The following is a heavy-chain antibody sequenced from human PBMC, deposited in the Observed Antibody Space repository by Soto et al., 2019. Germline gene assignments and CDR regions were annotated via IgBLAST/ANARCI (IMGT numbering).Heavy chain of an antibody. Sequence: SGPTLVNPTQPLTLTCTFSGFSLSTSGVGVGWIRQPPGKALEWLALIYWDDDKRYSPSLKSRLTITKDTSKNQVVLTMTNMDPVDTATYYCAEYSGSYKFFGYWGQGTLVTVSS. V-gene: IGHV2-5*02. CDR2: IYWDDDK. J-gene: IGHJ4*02. D-gene: IGHD3-10*01. CDR1: GFSLSTSGVG. CDR3: AEYSGSYKFFGY.